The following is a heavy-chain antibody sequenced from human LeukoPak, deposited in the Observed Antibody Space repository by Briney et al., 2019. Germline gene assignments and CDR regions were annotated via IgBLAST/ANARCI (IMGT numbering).Heavy chain of an antibody. V-gene: IGHV3-23*01. CDR3: GKNIGPVGTYHYGADV. J-gene: IGHJ6*02. Sequence: GGSLRLSCAASGFIFSNYAIIWVRQAPGKGLEWVSGISGSGETTFYADSVKGRFTISRDNSKNTVNLQMNSLRGEDTAKYYCGKNIGPVGTYHYGADVWGQGTTVTVSS. CDR1: GFIFSNYA. D-gene: IGHD6-13*01. CDR2: ISGSGETT.